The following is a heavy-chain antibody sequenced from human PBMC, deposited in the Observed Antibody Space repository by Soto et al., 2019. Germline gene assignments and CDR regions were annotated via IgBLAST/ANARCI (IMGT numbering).Heavy chain of an antibody. CDR3: VRDGRNYYGMDV. CDR2: ISSDGTTT. Sequence: GGSLRLSCEAPGFTLNNYWMQWVRQAPGKGLVWVSFISSDGTTTYYADSVKGRFTVSRDNAKNTLSLQMNSLRAEDTAVYYCVRDGRNYYGMDVWGQGTTVTVSS. CDR1: GFTLNNYW. J-gene: IGHJ6*02. V-gene: IGHV3-74*01.